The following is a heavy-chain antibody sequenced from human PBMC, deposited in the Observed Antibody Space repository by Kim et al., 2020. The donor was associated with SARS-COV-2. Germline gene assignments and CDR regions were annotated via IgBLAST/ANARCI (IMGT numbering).Heavy chain of an antibody. J-gene: IGHJ4*02. D-gene: IGHD1-20*01. V-gene: IGHV4-34*01. Sequence: SETLSLTCAVYGGSFSGYYWSWIRQPPGKGLEWIGEINHSGSTNYNPSLKSRVTISVDTSKNQFSLKLSSVTAADTAVYYCASRRGNWNDFDYWGQGTLVTVSS. CDR2: INHSGST. CDR1: GGSFSGYY. CDR3: ASRRGNWNDFDY.